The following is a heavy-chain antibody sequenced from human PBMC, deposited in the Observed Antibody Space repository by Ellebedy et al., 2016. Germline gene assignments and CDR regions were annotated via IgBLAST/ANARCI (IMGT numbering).Heavy chain of an antibody. CDR2: ATNRANSYTT. V-gene: IGHV3-72*01. CDR3: ARPVYYNYYMDV. CDR1: GFNFSYHY. J-gene: IGHJ6*03. Sequence: GGSLRLSXAASGFNFSYHYMDWVRQAPGKGLEWVGRATNRANSYTTEYAASVKGRFFISREDSKNSLYLQMNSLKSEDTAVYYCARPVYYNYYMDVWGKGTAVTVAS.